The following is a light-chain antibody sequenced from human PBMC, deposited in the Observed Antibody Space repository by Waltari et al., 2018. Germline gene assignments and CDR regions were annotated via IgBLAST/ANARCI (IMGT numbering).Light chain of an antibody. Sequence: EIVMTQSPATLSVSPGARATLSCRASQSVSSNLAWYQQKPGKPLRLLIFDASRRATGIRARFSGSGSGTEFTLTISSLQSEDFAVYYCQQYNNWPPYTFGQGTKLDIK. CDR3: QQYNNWPPYT. J-gene: IGKJ2*01. CDR1: QSVSSN. V-gene: IGKV3-15*01. CDR2: DAS.